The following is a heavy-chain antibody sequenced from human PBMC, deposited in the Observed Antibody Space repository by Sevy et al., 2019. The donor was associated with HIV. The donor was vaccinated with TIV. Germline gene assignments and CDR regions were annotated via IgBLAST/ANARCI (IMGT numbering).Heavy chain of an antibody. CDR1: GFIFGDYG. V-gene: IGHV3-49*04. J-gene: IGHJ4*02. Sequence: GGSLRLSCTASGFIFGDYGMSWVRQAPGKGLEWIAFFKSKIHGGTTENAASVKGRFTISRDDSKNIVYLQMSNLKTEDTAVYYCTRWSGSQSIFEYWGQGTLVTVSS. CDR2: FKSKIHGGTT. D-gene: IGHD1-26*01. CDR3: TRWSGSQSIFEY.